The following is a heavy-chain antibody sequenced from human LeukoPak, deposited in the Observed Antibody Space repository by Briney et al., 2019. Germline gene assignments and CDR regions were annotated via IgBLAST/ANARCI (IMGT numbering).Heavy chain of an antibody. J-gene: IGHJ4*02. D-gene: IGHD6-19*01. CDR3: AKFRGYSSGFLN. CDR2: ISGSGGST. V-gene: IGHV3-23*01. Sequence: GGSLRLSCAASGFTFSSYAMSWVRQAPGKGLEWVSAISGSGGSTYYADSVKGRFTTSRDNSKNTLYLQMNSLRAEDTAVYYCAKFRGYSSGFLNWGQGTLATVSS. CDR1: GFTFSSYA.